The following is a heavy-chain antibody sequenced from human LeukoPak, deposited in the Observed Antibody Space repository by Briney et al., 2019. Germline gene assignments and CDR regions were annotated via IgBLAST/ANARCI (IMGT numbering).Heavy chain of an antibody. CDR1: GFTFSSYS. CDR2: TDGNGGST. J-gene: IGHJ4*02. CDR3: ARGGGYCSRTGCYGIDY. D-gene: IGHD2-2*01. V-gene: IGHV3-64*01. Sequence: PGGSLRLSCAASGFTFSSYSMNWVRQAPGKGLEYVSTTDGNGGSTYYANSVKGRFTISRDNSKNTLNLQMGSLRAEDMAVYYCARGGGYCSRTGCYGIDYWGQGTLVTVSS.